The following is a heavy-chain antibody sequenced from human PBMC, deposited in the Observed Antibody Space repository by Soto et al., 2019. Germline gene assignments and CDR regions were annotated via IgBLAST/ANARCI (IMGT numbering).Heavy chain of an antibody. CDR3: AKDLGYYDTRGSRGPRYFDL. CDR1: GFTFSSYA. V-gene: IGHV3-23*04. J-gene: IGHJ2*01. D-gene: IGHD3-22*01. CDR2: ISDSGSNT. Sequence: EVQLVESGGGLVQPGGSLRLSCAASGFTFSSYAMSWVRQAPGKGLEWVSAISDSGSNTYYADSVKGRFTISRDKAKTTLFLQMDSLGLDDTATYYCAKDLGYYDTRGSRGPRYFDLWGRGTLVTVSS.